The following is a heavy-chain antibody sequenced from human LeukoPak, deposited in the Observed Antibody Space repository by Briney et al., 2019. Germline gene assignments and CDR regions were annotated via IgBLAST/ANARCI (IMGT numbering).Heavy chain of an antibody. J-gene: IGHJ4*02. CDR2: IYYSGST. CDR1: GGSISSYY. CDR3: ARIILTGYSYYFDY. D-gene: IGHD3-9*01. V-gene: IGHV4-59*01. Sequence: TSETLSLTCTVSGGSISSYYWSWIRQPPGKGLEWIGHIYYSGSTNYNPSLKSRVTISVDTSKNQFSLKLSSVTAADTAVYYCARIILTGYSYYFDYWGQGTLVTVSS.